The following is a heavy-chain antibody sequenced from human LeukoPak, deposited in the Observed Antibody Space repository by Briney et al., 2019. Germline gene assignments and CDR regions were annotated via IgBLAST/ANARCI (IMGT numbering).Heavy chain of an antibody. J-gene: IGHJ6*02. V-gene: IGHV3-9*01. CDR2: ISWNSGSI. CDR3: ARGVLAAAAYYYCMAV. CDR1: GFTFDDCA. D-gene: IGHD6-13*01. Sequence: GGSLRLSCAASGFTFDDCAMRWVRQAPGKGLEWVSGISWNSGSIDYADSVKGRFTISRDNAKNTLYMQMNRLRAEDTALYYCARGVLAAAAYYYCMAVWARESTLTLS.